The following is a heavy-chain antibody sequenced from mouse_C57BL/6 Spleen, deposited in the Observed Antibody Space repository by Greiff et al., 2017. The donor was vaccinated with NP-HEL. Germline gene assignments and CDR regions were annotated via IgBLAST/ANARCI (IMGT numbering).Heavy chain of an antibody. CDR1: GYTFTDYE. CDR3: TRDYYYGSSLDY. V-gene: IGHV1-15*01. J-gene: IGHJ2*01. CDR2: IDPETGGT. Sequence: QVQLKESGAELVRPGASVTLSCKASGYTFTDYEMHWVKQTPVHGLEWIGAIDPETGGTAYNQKFKGKAILTADKSSSTAYMELRSLTSEDSAVYYCTRDYYYGSSLDYWGQGTTLTVSS. D-gene: IGHD1-1*01.